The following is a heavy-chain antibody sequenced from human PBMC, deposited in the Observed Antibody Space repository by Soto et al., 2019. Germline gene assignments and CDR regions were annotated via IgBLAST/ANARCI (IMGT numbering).Heavy chain of an antibody. Sequence: PSETLSLTCTVSGASITYGAYSWSWIRQTPGKGLEWSGYINHLETTFYNPSFESRLTLSIDRTKNQFSLNLKSMSAADRAVYFCARGGGFDSFDYWGQGILVTVSS. J-gene: IGHJ4*02. CDR2: INHLETT. V-gene: IGHV4-30-2*01. D-gene: IGHD3-10*01. CDR3: ARGGGFDSFDY. CDR1: GASITYGAYS.